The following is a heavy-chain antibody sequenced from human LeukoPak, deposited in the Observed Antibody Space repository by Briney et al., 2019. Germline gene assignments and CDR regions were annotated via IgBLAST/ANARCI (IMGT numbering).Heavy chain of an antibody. V-gene: IGHV1-18*04. CDR1: GYSFTSYA. CDR2: ISAYSGNT. D-gene: IGHD3-10*01. J-gene: IGHJ5*02. CDR3: ARGHSCYGSGSYFFDP. Sequence: GASVKVSCKASGYSFTSYAITWVRQAPGQGLEWMGWISAYSGNTNYAQKLQGRVTMTTDTSTTTAYMELRSLRSDDTAVYYCARGHSCYGSGSYFFDPWGQGTLVTVSS.